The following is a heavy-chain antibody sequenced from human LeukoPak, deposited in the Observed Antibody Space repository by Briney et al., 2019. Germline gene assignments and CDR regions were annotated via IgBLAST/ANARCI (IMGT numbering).Heavy chain of an antibody. CDR3: ARAAAADYYYYYMDV. J-gene: IGHJ6*03. D-gene: IGHD6-13*01. CDR1: GFTFSSYA. CDR2: FSVSDKTT. Sequence: GGSLRLSCAASGFTFSSYAMSWVRQAPGKGLEWVSGFSVSDKTTYYADSVKGRFTISRDNSKNTLYLQMNSLRAEDTAVYYCARAAAADYYYYYMDVWGKGTTVTISS. V-gene: IGHV3-23*01.